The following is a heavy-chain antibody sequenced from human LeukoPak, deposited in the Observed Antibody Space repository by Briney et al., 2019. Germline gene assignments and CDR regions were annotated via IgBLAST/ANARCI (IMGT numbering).Heavy chain of an antibody. J-gene: IGHJ6*03. CDR1: GGSISSNSYY. Sequence: TSETLSLTCTVSGGSISSNSYYWGWIRQPPGKGLEWIGSIYYSGNTYYNPSLKSRVTISVDTSKNQFSLKLSSVTAADTAVYYYARLATGYCSGGSCGESYYYYYMDVWGKGTTVTVSS. V-gene: IGHV4-39*01. D-gene: IGHD2-15*01. CDR3: ARLATGYCSGGSCGESYYYYYMDV. CDR2: IYYSGNT.